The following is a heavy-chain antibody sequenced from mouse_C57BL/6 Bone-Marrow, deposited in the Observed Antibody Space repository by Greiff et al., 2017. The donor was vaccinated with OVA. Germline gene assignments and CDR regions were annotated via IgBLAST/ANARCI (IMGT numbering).Heavy chain of an antibody. V-gene: IGHV1-81*01. CDR2: IYPRSGNT. CDR1: GYTFTSYG. Sequence: VKLQESGAELARPGASVKLSCKASGYTFTSYGISWVKQRTGQGLEWIGEIYPRSGNTYYNEKFKGKATLTADKSSSTAYMELRSLTSEDSAVYFCARSHYYGSSLYYYAMDYWGQGTSVTVSS. D-gene: IGHD1-1*01. J-gene: IGHJ4*01. CDR3: ARSHYYGSSLYYYAMDY.